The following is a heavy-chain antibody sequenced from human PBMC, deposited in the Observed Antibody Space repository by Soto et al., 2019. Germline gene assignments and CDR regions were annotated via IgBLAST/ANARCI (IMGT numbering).Heavy chain of an antibody. CDR2: IYWDDDK. CDR3: ADGDSRLFHFLDY. V-gene: IGHV2-5*02. CDR1: GFSPSSDGAA. J-gene: IGHJ4*02. D-gene: IGHD3-22*01. Sequence: SGPTLANPTQTLTLTSSFSGFSPSSDGAAVSCVRQPPGKALEWLALIYWDDDKRYSLSLRGRLTITKDTSDVHVVLTMTSMDAADAASYFCADGDSRLFHFLDYWGQGSLVTVSS.